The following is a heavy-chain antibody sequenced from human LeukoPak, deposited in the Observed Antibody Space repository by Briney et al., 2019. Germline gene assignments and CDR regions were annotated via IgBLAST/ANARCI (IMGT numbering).Heavy chain of an antibody. Sequence: GGSLRLSCAASGFTVSDNNMIWVRQAPGKGLEWVSSISSSSSYIYYADSVKGRFTISRDNAKNSLYLQMNSLRAEDTAVYYCARENSSGYVSFYFVDYWGQGTLVTVSS. CDR1: GFTVSDNN. V-gene: IGHV3-21*01. D-gene: IGHD5-12*01. J-gene: IGHJ4*02. CDR3: ARENSSGYVSFYFVDY. CDR2: ISSSSSYI.